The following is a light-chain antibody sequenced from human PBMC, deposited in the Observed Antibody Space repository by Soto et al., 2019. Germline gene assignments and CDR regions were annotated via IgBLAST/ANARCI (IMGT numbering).Light chain of an antibody. Sequence: QSALTQPASVSGSPGQSITISCIGTSSDVGGYKYVSWYQQHPGKAPKLMLYEVSNRPSGVSNRFSGSKSGNTASLTISGLQAEDEADYYCSSHTSGSTRLFGGGTKVTVL. V-gene: IGLV2-14*01. CDR1: SSDVGGYKY. J-gene: IGLJ2*01. CDR3: SSHTSGSTRL. CDR2: EVS.